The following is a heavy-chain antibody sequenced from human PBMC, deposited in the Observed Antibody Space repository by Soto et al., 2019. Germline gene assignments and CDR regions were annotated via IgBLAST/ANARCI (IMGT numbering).Heavy chain of an antibody. CDR3: ARDLGYSYGFDY. Sequence: GGSLRLSCAASGFTFSSYSMNWVRQAPGKGLEWVSSISSSSSYIYYADSVKGRFTISRDNAKNSLYLQMNSLRAEDTAVYYCARDLGYSYGFDYWGQGTLVTVSS. D-gene: IGHD5-18*01. CDR1: GFTFSSYS. J-gene: IGHJ4*02. V-gene: IGHV3-21*01. CDR2: ISSSSSYI.